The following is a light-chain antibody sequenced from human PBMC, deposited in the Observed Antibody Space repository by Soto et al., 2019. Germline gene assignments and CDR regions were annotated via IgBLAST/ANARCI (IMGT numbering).Light chain of an antibody. CDR1: QSVSNNY. CDR3: QQYGSSPET. Sequence: EIVLTQSPGTLSLSPGERATLSCRASQSVSNNYLAWYQQKPGQAPRLLIYGASSRATGIPDRFSGSGSGTDFTLTISRLAPEDFAVYYCQQYGSSPETFGQGTKVEIK. V-gene: IGKV3-20*01. J-gene: IGKJ1*01. CDR2: GAS.